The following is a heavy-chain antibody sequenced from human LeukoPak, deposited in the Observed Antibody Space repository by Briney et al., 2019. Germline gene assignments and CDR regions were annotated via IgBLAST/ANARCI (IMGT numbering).Heavy chain of an antibody. CDR3: VRGYSAYDRAATALDI. CDR2: TRNKANSYTT. V-gene: IGHV3-72*01. CDR1: GFTFSSYS. J-gene: IGHJ3*02. D-gene: IGHD5-12*01. Sequence: PGGSLRLSCAASGFTFSSYSMNWVRQAPGMGLEWVGRTRNKANSYTTEYGASVKGRFTISRDDSKNSLSLQMNSLKTEDTAVYYCVRGYSAYDRAATALDIWGQGTMVTVSS.